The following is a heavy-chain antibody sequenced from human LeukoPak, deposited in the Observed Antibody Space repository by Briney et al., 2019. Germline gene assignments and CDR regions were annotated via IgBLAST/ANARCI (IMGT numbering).Heavy chain of an antibody. D-gene: IGHD1-14*01. CDR3: ARGGPITPISSNSYYYMDV. J-gene: IGHJ6*03. Sequence: GASVKVSCKASGGTFSYYAVNWVRQAPGQGLEWMGGILPIFRTANYAQRFQGRVTITADESTSTAYMELSSLRSEDTAVYYCARGGPITPISSNSYYYMDVWGKGTTVTVSS. V-gene: IGHV1-69*13. CDR1: GGTFSYYA. CDR2: ILPIFRTA.